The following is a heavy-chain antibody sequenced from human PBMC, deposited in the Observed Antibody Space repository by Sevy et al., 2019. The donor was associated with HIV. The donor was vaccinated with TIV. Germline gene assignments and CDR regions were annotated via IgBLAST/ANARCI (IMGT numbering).Heavy chain of an antibody. CDR1: GFTFSRYG. D-gene: IGHD6-13*01. CDR3: ANSRGRYEGSSWLYYYYLMDV. V-gene: IGHV3-30*18. J-gene: IGHJ6*02. Sequence: GGSPRLSCAAAGFTFSRYGMHWARQAPGKGLEWVAVISNDGSDKEYADSVKGRFTVSRDNSKDTVYLQMNSLRPEDTAVYYCANSRGRYEGSSWLYYYYLMDVWGQGTTVTVSS. CDR2: ISNDGSDK.